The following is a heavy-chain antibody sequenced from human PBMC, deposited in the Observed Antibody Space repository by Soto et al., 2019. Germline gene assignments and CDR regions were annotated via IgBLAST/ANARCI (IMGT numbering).Heavy chain of an antibody. CDR1: GFTFSTYW. CDR2: INHDGSVT. CDR3: VRASTSIDYFGMDV. V-gene: IGHV3-74*01. J-gene: IGHJ6*02. Sequence: GGSLRLSCAASGFTFSTYWMHWVRHAPGKGLVWVSHINHDGSVTNYADSVKGRFTISRDNAKSTLYLQMNSLRAEDTAVYYCVRASTSIDYFGMDVWGQGTTVTVSS.